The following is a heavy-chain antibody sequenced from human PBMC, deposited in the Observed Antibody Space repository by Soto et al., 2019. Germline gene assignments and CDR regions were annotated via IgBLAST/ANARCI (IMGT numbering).Heavy chain of an antibody. CDR2: INHSGST. CDR1: GGSFSGYY. V-gene: IGHV4-34*01. CDR3: ARGRGTYYDFWSGYYKDLGYYYYGMDV. D-gene: IGHD3-3*01. Sequence: PSETLSLTCAVYGGSFSGYYWSWIRQPPGKGLEWIGEINHSGSTNYNPSLKSRVTISVDTSKNQFSLKLSSVTAADTAVYYCARGRGTYYDFWSGYYKDLGYYYYGMDVWGQGTTVTVSS. J-gene: IGHJ6*02.